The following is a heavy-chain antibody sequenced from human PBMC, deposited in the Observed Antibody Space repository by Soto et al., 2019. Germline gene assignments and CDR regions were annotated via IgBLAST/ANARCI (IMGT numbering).Heavy chain of an antibody. CDR1: GYTFTGYY. V-gene: IGHV1-2*04. CDR3: ARGNIVVVPAAIGEGWLDP. Sequence: ASVKVSCKASGYTFTGYYMHWVRQAPGQGLEWMGWINPNSGGTNYAQKFQGWVTMTRDTPISTAYMELSRLRSDDTAVYYCARGNIVVVPAAIGEGWLDPWGQGTLVTVSS. CDR2: INPNSGGT. J-gene: IGHJ5*02. D-gene: IGHD2-2*02.